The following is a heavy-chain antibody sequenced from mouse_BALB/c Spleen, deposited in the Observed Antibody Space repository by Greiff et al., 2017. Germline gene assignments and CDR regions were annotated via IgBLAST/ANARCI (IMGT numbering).Heavy chain of an antibody. CDR1: GYTFTSYW. Sequence: QVQLQQSGAELAKPGASVKMSCKASGYTFTSYWMHWVKQRPGQGLEWIGYINPSTGYTEYNQKFKDKATLTADKSSSTAYMQLSSLTSEDSAVYYCARGSSTGTYCDVGGAGTTVTVSS. D-gene: IGHD4-1*02. CDR3: ARGSSTGTYCDV. CDR2: INPSTGYT. V-gene: IGHV1-7*01. J-gene: IGHJ1*01.